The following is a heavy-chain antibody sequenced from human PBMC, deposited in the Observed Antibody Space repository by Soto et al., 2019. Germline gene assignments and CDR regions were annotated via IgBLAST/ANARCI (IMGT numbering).Heavy chain of an antibody. CDR3: ARTPPHCSSTSCYSRNYYYYGMDV. CDR2: ISSSSSTI. J-gene: IGHJ6*02. Sequence: GGSLRLSCAASGFTFSSYSMNWVRQAPGKGLEWVSYISSSSSTIYYADSVKGRFTISRENAKNSLYLQMNSLRDEDTAVYYCARTPPHCSSTSCYSRNYYYYGMDVWGQGTTVTVSS. D-gene: IGHD2-2*01. V-gene: IGHV3-48*02. CDR1: GFTFSSYS.